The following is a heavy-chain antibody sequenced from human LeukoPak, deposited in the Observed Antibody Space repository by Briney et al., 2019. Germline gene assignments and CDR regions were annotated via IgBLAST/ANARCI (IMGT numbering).Heavy chain of an antibody. V-gene: IGHV4-4*07. CDR1: DGSISNYY. CDR3: ARGSSWYDY. Sequence: ASETLSLTCTVSDGSISNYYWTWIRQPAGKGLEWIGRIYVSGSTNYNPSLKSRVTISVDTSKDQFSLKLNSVSAADTAVYYCARGSSWYDYWGQGTLVTVSS. CDR2: IYVSGST. J-gene: IGHJ4*02. D-gene: IGHD6-13*01.